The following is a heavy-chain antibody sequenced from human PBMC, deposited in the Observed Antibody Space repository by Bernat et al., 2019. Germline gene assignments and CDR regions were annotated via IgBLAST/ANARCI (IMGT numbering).Heavy chain of an antibody. CDR1: GFTFSSYA. J-gene: IGHJ4*02. D-gene: IGHD2-8*01. V-gene: IGHV3-23*01. CDR2: ISGSGGST. CDR3: AGYCTNGVCPGTPRFLSYY. Sequence: EVQLLESGGGLVQPGGSLRLSCAASGFTFSSYAMSWVRQAPGKGLEWVSAISGSGGSTYYADSVKGRFTISRDNSKNTLYLQMNSLRAEDTAVYYCAGYCTNGVCPGTPRFLSYYWGQGTLVTVSS.